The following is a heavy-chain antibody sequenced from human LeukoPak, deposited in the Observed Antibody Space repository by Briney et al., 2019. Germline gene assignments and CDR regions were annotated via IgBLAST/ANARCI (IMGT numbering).Heavy chain of an antibody. V-gene: IGHV3-66*01. D-gene: IGHD1-26*01. Sequence: GGSLRLSCAASGFTVSSNYMSWVRQAPGKGLEWVSVIYSGGGTYYADSVKGRFTISRDNSKNTLYLQMGSLRAEDMAVYYCARRGIVGATTSFDYWGQGTLVTVSS. CDR3: ARRGIVGATTSFDY. CDR2: IYSGGGT. J-gene: IGHJ4*02. CDR1: GFTVSSNY.